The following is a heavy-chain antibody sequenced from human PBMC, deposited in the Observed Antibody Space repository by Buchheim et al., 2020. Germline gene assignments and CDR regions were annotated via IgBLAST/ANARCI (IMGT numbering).Heavy chain of an antibody. J-gene: IGHJ4*02. D-gene: IGHD4-17*01. CDR2: IKSKSDGGTT. V-gene: IGHV3-15*02. CDR3: TRGSIAYGTLDN. CDR1: GFTFTSAW. Sequence: EVQLVDSGGALVKPGGSLRLSCVASGFTFTSAWMTWVRQAPGEGLEWVGRIKSKSDGGTTDYAAPVNGRFIISRDDSKDTLYLQINSLMTEDTGVYYCTRGSIAYGTLDNWGQGTL.